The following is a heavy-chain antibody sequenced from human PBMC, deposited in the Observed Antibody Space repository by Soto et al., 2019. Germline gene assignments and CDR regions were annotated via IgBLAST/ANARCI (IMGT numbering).Heavy chain of an antibody. CDR3: GSSASPDAY. Sequence: EVQLVESGGGLVQPGGSLRLSCVASGFIFNSSSINWVRQAPGKGLEWISYINSGSTSVFYADSVKGRFTIPRDNAKNSVYLQMNSLRAEDTAVYYCGSSASPDAYWGQGTLVTVSS. D-gene: IGHD3-22*01. J-gene: IGHJ4*02. CDR1: GFIFNSSS. V-gene: IGHV3-48*01. CDR2: INSGSTSV.